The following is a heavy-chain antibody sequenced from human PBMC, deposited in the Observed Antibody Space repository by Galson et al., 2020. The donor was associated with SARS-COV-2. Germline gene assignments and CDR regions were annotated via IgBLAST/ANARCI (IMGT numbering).Heavy chain of an antibody. Sequence: TSETLSPTSTVTGGSISSGFSYWSWIRQPPGKGLECTGYIHYSGSTYYNPYLKSRVTISVDTSKNQFSLTLCSVTAADTAVYYCASDLNDYDILTGGNWFDPWGQGTLVSVSS. D-gene: IGHD3-9*01. CDR3: ASDLNDYDILTGGNWFDP. J-gene: IGHJ5*02. V-gene: IGHV4-30-4*02. CDR2: IHYSGST. CDR1: GGSISSGFSY.